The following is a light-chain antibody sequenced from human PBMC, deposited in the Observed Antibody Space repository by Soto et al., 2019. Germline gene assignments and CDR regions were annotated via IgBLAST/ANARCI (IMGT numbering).Light chain of an antibody. J-gene: IGLJ3*02. CDR2: EVN. CDR1: SSDVGSSKY. CDR3: RSFTTTYPWV. V-gene: IGLV2-14*01. Sequence: QSALTQPASVSGSPGQSIAISCTGTSSDVGSSKYVSWFQQHPGKAPKLVIYEVNNRTSGVSNRFSGSKSGNTAYLTISGLQSEDEADYYCRSFTTTYPWVFGGGTKLTVL.